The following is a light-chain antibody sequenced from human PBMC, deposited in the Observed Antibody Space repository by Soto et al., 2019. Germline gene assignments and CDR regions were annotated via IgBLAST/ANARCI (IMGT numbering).Light chain of an antibody. Sequence: DIVMTQSPASLAVSLGERATINCKSRQSVLYSSNNKNYLAWYQQKPGQPPKLLIYWASTRESGVPDRFSGSGSGTDFTLTISSLQAEDVAVYYCQQYYSTPQTFGQGTKVDIK. CDR3: QQYYSTPQT. CDR2: WAS. CDR1: QSVLYSSNNKNY. J-gene: IGKJ1*01. V-gene: IGKV4-1*01.